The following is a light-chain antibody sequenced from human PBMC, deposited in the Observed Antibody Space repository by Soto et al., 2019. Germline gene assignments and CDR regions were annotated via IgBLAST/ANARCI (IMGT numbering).Light chain of an antibody. CDR2: KAS. J-gene: IGKJ5*01. CDR1: QSINSW. CDR3: QQYNSYSIT. Sequence: DIQMTQSPSTLSASVGDRVTITCRASQSINSWLAWYQQKPGKAPKLLIYKASSLESGVPSRFSGSGSGTEFTLTISSLQPDDFATYYCQQYNSYSITFGQGTRLDIK. V-gene: IGKV1-5*03.